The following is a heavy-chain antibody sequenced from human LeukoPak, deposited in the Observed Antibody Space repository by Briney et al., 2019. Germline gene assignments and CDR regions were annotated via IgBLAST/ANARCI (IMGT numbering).Heavy chain of an antibody. CDR1: GCSISSYY. CDR3: ARVGPYSSSLDY. V-gene: IGHV4-59*01. CDR2: IYYIGST. J-gene: IGHJ4*02. Sequence: SETLSLTCTASGCSISSYYWSWIRQPPGQGLEWIGYIYYIGSTNYNPSHKSRVTTSADTSENQFSLKLSSVTAADAAVYYCARVGPYSSSLDYWGRGTLVTVTS. D-gene: IGHD6-6*01.